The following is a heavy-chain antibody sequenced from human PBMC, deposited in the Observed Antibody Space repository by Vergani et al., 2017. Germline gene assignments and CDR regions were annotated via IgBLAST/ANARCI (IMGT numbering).Heavy chain of an antibody. CDR2: ISSSSSYI. V-gene: IGHV3-21*01. Sequence: EVQLVESGGGLVKLGGSLRLSCAASGFTFSSYSMNWVRQAPGKGLEWVSSISSSSSYIYYADSVKGRFTISRDNAKNSLYLQMNSLRAEDTAVYYCARDPSKYCSGGSCYGQYNWFDPWGQGTLVTVSS. J-gene: IGHJ5*02. D-gene: IGHD2-15*01. CDR3: ARDPSKYCSGGSCYGQYNWFDP. CDR1: GFTFSSYS.